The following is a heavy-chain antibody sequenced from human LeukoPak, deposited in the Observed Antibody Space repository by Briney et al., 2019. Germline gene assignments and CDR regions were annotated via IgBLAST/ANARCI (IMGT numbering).Heavy chain of an antibody. CDR2: MNTNTGNP. J-gene: IGHJ4*02. D-gene: IGHD2-21*01. CDR1: GYTFTNYA. CDR3: ARVSHIADDY. Sequence: ASVKVSCKASGYTFTNYAMNWVRQAPGQGLEWMGWMNTNTGNPTYDQGFTGRFVFSLDTSVSTAYLQISSLKAEDTAVYYCARVSHIADDYWGQGTLVTVSS. V-gene: IGHV7-4-1*02.